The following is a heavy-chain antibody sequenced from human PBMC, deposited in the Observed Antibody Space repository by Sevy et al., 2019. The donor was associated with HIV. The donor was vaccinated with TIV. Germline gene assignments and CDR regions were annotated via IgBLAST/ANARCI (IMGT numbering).Heavy chain of an antibody. CDR1: GYTLTKLS. CDR2: FDPQDVKT. V-gene: IGHV1-24*01. J-gene: IGHJ5*02. Sequence: ASVKVSCKVSGYTLTKLSIDWVRQAPGKALEWMGEFDPQDVKTISSQRFQGRLTMTVDTSTDTAYMELISLTSGETAVYYCATVGLRYFSGSSSYQGDWFDPWGQGTLVTVSS. D-gene: IGHD2-15*01. CDR3: ATVGLRYFSGSSSYQGDWFDP.